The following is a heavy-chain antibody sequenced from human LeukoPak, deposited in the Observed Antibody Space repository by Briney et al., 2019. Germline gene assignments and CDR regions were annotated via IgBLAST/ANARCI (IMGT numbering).Heavy chain of an antibody. J-gene: IGHJ3*02. CDR3: ARDTSGNDAFDI. V-gene: IGHV3-7*05. D-gene: IGHD1-26*01. CDR2: IKEDGTEK. CDR1: GVTSSDFW. Sequence: AGTLRLSCAASGVTSSDFWKSWVRRAPGKGLEWVSNIKEDGTEKYYVDSVRGRLTISRDNAKNSLFLQMNSLRPEDTAVYYCARDTSGNDAFDIWGQGTKVTVSS.